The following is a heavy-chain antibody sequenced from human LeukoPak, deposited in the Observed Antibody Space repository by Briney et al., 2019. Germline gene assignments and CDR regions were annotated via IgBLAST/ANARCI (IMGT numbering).Heavy chain of an antibody. V-gene: IGHV1-24*01. CDR3: STEQGLHRSSWYFDL. J-gene: IGHJ2*01. CDR2: FDPEDGET. CDR1: GYTLAELS. Sequence: ASVKVSCKVSGYTLAELSMHWVRQPPGKGLEWMGGFDPEDGETIYAQKFQGRVTMTEDTSTDTAYLELSSLRSEDAAVYYCSTEQGLHRSSWYFDLWGRGTLVTVSS. D-gene: IGHD3/OR15-3a*01.